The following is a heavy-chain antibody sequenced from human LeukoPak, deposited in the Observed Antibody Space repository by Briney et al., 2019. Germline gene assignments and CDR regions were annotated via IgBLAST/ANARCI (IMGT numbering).Heavy chain of an antibody. CDR3: ARGSSSQYFRF. CDR2: ISAYSGNT. Sequence: ASVKVSCKASGYAFSSHPVSWVRQAPGQELEWMGWISAYSGNTSYAQRFQGRVTMITEASTNTAYMELTSLRSDDTAIYFCARGSSSQYFRFWGQGTLVTVSS. J-gene: IGHJ1*01. V-gene: IGHV1-18*01. CDR1: GYAFSSHP. D-gene: IGHD3-10*01.